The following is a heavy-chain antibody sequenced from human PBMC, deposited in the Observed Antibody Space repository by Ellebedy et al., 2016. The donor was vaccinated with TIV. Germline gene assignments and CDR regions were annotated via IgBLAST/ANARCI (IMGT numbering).Heavy chain of an antibody. D-gene: IGHD3-16*02. CDR3: AREISAWGSFRTFDY. CDR2: IIPIFGTA. J-gene: IGHJ4*02. Sequence: SVKVSXXASGGTSNIYVLNWVRQAPGQGLEWMGGIIPIFGTANYAQKFQGRLTLTTDTSTSTAYMDLRNLRSDDTAVYYCAREISAWGSFRTFDYWGQGTLVTVSS. CDR1: GGTSNIYV. V-gene: IGHV1-69*05.